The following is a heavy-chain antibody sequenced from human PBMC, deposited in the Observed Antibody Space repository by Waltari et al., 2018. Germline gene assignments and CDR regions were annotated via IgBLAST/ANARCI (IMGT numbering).Heavy chain of an antibody. V-gene: IGHV3-23*01. CDR3: ANYRGWVAD. CDR1: GVPCSIHA. Sequence: EVQLLESGGGLVQPGGSLRLSWAASGVPCSIHAMSWVRQAPVKGLEWVSAISGSGGSTYYADSVKGRFTISRDNSKNTLYLQMNSLRAEDTAVYYCANYRGWVADWGQGTLVTVSS. CDR2: ISGSGGST. D-gene: IGHD6-19*01. J-gene: IGHJ4*02.